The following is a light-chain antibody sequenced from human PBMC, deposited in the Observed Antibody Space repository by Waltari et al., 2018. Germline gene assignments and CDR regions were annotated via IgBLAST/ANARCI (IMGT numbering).Light chain of an antibody. Sequence: EFVLPQSPGTLSLSPGQTATLSCRASQGVSSATLAWYQQTPGQAPRLLIYVVSTRATGIPDRFSGRRSVTDFTLTINGLEPEDSAMYYCQQYAGSRLTFGGGTRLEIK. CDR3: QQYAGSRLT. CDR1: QGVSSAT. CDR2: VVS. V-gene: IGKV3-20*01. J-gene: IGKJ4*01.